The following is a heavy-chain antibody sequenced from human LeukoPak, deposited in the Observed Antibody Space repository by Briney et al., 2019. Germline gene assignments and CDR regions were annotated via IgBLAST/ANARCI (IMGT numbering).Heavy chain of an antibody. J-gene: IGHJ5*02. V-gene: IGHV3-53*01. D-gene: IGHD3-16*01. CDR3: ASQSYARFDP. CDR1: GFTVSSNY. CDR2: IYSGGYT. Sequence: GGSLRLSCAASGFTVSSNYMSWVRQAPGKGLEWVSVIYSGGYTNYADSVRGRFTISRDNARNSLFLQMNSLRVEDTAVYYCASQSYARFDPWGQGTLVTVSS.